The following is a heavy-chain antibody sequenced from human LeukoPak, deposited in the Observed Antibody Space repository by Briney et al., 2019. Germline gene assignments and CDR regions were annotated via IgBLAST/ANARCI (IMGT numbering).Heavy chain of an antibody. CDR2: INSDGSST. V-gene: IGHV3-74*01. Sequence: GGSLRLSCAASGFTFSSYWMHWVRQAPGKGLVWVSRINSDGSSTSYADSVKGRFTISRDNAKNTLYLQMNSLRAEDTAVYYCARGFVGGVGSWYFDLWGRGTLVTVS. J-gene: IGHJ2*01. D-gene: IGHD3-16*01. CDR1: GFTFSSYW. CDR3: ARGFVGGVGSWYFDL.